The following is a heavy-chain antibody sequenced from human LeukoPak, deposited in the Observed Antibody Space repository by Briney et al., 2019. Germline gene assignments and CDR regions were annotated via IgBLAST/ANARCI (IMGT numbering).Heavy chain of an antibody. D-gene: IGHD6-13*01. J-gene: IGHJ4*02. CDR2: INHSGST. V-gene: IGHV4-34*01. CDR1: GGSFSDYY. CDR3: ARRYSSPDY. Sequence: PSETLSLTCAVYGGSFSDYYWSWIRQPPGKGLEWIGEINHSGSTNYNPSLKSRVTISVDTSKNQFSLKLSSVTAADTAVYYCARRYSSPDYWGQGTLVTVSS.